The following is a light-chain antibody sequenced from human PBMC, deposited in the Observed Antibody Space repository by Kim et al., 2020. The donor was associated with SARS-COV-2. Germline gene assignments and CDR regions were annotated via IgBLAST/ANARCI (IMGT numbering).Light chain of an antibody. J-gene: IGLJ2*01. Sequence: QPVLTQAPSASASLGASVKLTCTLSSGHSNYAIAWHQQQPHKGPRYLMKLNSDGSHNKGDGIPDRFSGSSSGAERYLTISSLQSQDEADYYCQTWGKSTYAIFGGGTQLTVL. CDR3: QTWGKSTYAI. V-gene: IGLV4-69*01. CDR1: SGHSNYA. CDR2: LNSDGSH.